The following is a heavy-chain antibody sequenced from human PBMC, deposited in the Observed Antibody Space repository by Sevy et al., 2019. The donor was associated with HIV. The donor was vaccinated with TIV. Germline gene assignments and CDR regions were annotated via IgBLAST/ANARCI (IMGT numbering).Heavy chain of an antibody. J-gene: IGHJ6*02. CDR2: INSDGSST. D-gene: IGHD6-13*01. CDR1: GFTFSSYW. CDR3: ARDQADSSSWYIGYYYYGMDV. Sequence: GGSLRLSCAASGFTFSSYWMHWVRQAPGKGLVWVSRINSDGSSTSYADSVKGRFTISRDNAKNTLYLQMNSLRAEDTAVYYCARDQADSSSWYIGYYYYGMDVWGQGTTVTVSS. V-gene: IGHV3-74*01.